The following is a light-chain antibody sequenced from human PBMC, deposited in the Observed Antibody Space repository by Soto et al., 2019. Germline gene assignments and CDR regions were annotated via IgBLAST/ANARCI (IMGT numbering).Light chain of an antibody. J-gene: IGLJ3*02. CDR3: CSYVDTDTWV. Sequence: QSVLTQPRSVSGSPGQSVTISCTGTNSDVGGYNYVSWYQQYPGKAPKLMISGASERPSGVPDRFSGSKSGNTASLTISGLQAEDEADYYCCSYVDTDTWVFGGGTKVTV. CDR1: NSDVGGYNY. CDR2: GAS. V-gene: IGLV2-11*01.